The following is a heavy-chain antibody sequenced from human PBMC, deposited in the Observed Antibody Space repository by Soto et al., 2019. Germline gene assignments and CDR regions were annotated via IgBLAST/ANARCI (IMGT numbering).Heavy chain of an antibody. Sequence: GGSLRLSCAASGFTFSSYAMSWVRQAPGRGLVWVANIKGDGSERHYVDSVKGRFIISRDNAKNSLFLQMNSLRVEDTAVYYCARDGCTSASCDVYGMDVWGQGTTVTVSS. CDR3: ARDGCTSASCDVYGMDV. J-gene: IGHJ6*02. CDR1: GFTFSSYA. V-gene: IGHV3-7*03. D-gene: IGHD2-2*01. CDR2: IKGDGSER.